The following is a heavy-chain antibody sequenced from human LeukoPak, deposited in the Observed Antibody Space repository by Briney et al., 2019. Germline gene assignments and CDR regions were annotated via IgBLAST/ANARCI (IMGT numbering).Heavy chain of an antibody. CDR1: GFTFSSYG. Sequence: GGSLRLSCAASGFTFSSYGMHWVRQAPGKGLEWVAFIRYDGSNKYYADTVKGRFTISRDNSKNTLYLQMNSLRGEETAVYYCAKVTSPYYYYMDVWGKGTTVTVSS. V-gene: IGHV3-30*02. J-gene: IGHJ6*03. CDR3: AKVTSPYYYYMDV. CDR2: IRYDGSNK.